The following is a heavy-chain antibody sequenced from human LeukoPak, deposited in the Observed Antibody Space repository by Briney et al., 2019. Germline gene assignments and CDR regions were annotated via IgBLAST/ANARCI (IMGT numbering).Heavy chain of an antibody. J-gene: IGHJ4*02. CDR3: ARVGPTSCGGSCPFDY. CDR2: ISSSGSII. V-gene: IGHV3-11*04. D-gene: IGHD2-21*01. CDR1: GFSFSDYF. Sequence: GGSLRLSCAASGFSFSDYFMSWIRQAPGKGLKWVSYISSSGSIIHYADSVKGRLTISRDNAKNSLYLQMNSLRAEDTAVYYCARVGPTSCGGSCPFDYWGQGTLVTVSS.